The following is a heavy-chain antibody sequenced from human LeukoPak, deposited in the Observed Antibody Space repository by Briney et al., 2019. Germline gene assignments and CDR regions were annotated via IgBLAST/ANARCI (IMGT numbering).Heavy chain of an antibody. J-gene: IGHJ4*02. V-gene: IGHV4-61*08. CDR3: ARTDEKRIFGSGSYYRGGHIDY. CDR2: INHSGST. D-gene: IGHD3-10*01. CDR1: GGSISSGGYY. Sequence: SETLSLTCTVSGGSISSGGYYWSWIRQPPGKGLEWIGEINHSGSTNYDPSLKSRVTISVDTSKNQFSLKLTSVTAADTAVYYCARTDEKRIFGSGSYYRGGHIDYWGQGTLVTVSS.